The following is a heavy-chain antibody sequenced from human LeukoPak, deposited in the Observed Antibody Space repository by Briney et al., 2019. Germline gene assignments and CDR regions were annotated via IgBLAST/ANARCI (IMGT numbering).Heavy chain of an antibody. CDR3: AIGVVITTAFDN. J-gene: IGHJ4*02. D-gene: IGHD3-22*01. Sequence: PGGSLRLSCAVSGFSFTNYWMHWVRQDPGKGLVWVSYISSDGSVTKYADSVKGRFTISRDNAKNTLYLEMNSLRAEDMAVYYCAIGVVITTAFDNWGQGTLVTVSS. CDR1: GFSFTNYW. CDR2: ISSDGSVT. V-gene: IGHV3-74*03.